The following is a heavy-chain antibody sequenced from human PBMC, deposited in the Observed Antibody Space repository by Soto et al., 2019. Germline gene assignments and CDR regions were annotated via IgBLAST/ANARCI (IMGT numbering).Heavy chain of an antibody. D-gene: IGHD2-8*01. J-gene: IGHJ4*02. CDR3: AADATAWQQMVPSDY. CDR2: IAVGSGYT. Sequence: WVRQARGQRLEWIGWIAVGSGYTNYAQRFQDRVTLTRDMSTATTYMELSGLTSEDTAIYYCAADATAWQQMVPSDYWGQGTLVTVSS. V-gene: IGHV1-58*01.